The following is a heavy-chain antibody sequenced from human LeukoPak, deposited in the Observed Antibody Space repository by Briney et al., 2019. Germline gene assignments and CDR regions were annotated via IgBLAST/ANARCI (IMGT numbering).Heavy chain of an antibody. CDR1: GGSISSGGYY. V-gene: IGHV4-30-2*01. D-gene: IGHD6-13*01. J-gene: IGHJ4*02. CDR3: ARGAWKQLVRDFDY. Sequence: SETLSLTCTVSGGSISSGGYYWSWIRQPPGKGLEWIGYIYHSGSTYYNPSLKSRVTISVDRSKNQFSLKLSSVTAADTAVYYCARGAWKQLVRDFDYWGQGTLVTVSS. CDR2: IYHSGST.